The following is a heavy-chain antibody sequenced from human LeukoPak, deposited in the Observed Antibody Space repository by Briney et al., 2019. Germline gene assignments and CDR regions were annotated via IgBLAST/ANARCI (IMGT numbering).Heavy chain of an antibody. Sequence: GGSLRLSCAASGFTFSHYGMNWVRQAPGKGLEWVSGIRADGITTYYADSVKGRFTISRDNSKNTVWLQMNSLRAEDTAVYYCARRAGAYTHPYDYWGQGTLVTVSS. J-gene: IGHJ4*02. CDR1: GFTFSHYG. CDR2: IRADGITT. V-gene: IGHV3-23*01. D-gene: IGHD3-16*01. CDR3: ARRAGAYTHPYDY.